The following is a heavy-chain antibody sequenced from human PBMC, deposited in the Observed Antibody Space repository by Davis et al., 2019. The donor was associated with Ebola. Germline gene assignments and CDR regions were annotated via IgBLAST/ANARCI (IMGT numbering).Heavy chain of an antibody. Sequence: PSETLSLTCTVSGGSISSSSYYWGWIRQPPGRGLEWIGSMYYSGITYYNPSLKSRVTISVDTSKNQFSLKLSSVTAADTAVYYCARHPDTDFDYWGQGILVTVSS. CDR2: MYYSGIT. CDR1: GGSISSSSYY. CDR3: ARHPDTDFDY. J-gene: IGHJ4*02. D-gene: IGHD5-18*01. V-gene: IGHV4-39*01.